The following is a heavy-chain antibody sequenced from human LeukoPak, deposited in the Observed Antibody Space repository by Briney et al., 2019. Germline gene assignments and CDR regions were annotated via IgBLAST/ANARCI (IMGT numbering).Heavy chain of an antibody. J-gene: IGHJ4*02. Sequence: SETLSLTCAVSGGSISSGGYYWSWIRQHPGKGLEWIGYIYYSGSTYYNPSLKSRVTISVDTSKNQFSLKLSSVTAADTAVYYCARIRDGYNYSYYFDYWGQGTLVTVSS. CDR3: ARIRDGYNYSYYFDY. V-gene: IGHV4-31*11. CDR2: IYYSGST. D-gene: IGHD5-24*01. CDR1: GGSISSGGYY.